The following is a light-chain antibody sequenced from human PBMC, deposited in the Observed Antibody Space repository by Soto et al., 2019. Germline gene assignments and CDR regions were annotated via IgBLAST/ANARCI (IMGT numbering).Light chain of an antibody. V-gene: IGKV3-20*01. CDR1: QSVSNRY. J-gene: IGKJ1*01. CDR3: LQYAASPWT. Sequence: ENELTQSPGTLSLSPGDRVTVSCRASQSVSNRYLAWYQQKPGQAPRLLLYGASSRATGTPDRFSGSGSGTVFTLNINNLEPEDFAVYYCLQYAASPWTFGQGTKVEI. CDR2: GAS.